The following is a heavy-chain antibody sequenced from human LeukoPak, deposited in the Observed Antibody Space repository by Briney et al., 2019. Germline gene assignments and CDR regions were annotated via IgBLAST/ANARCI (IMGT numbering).Heavy chain of an antibody. Sequence: GGSLRLSCAASGFTVSSHYMSWVRQAPGRGLEWVSVIYSGGSTYYADSVKGRFTISRDNSKNTLYLQMNSLRAEDTAVYYCARQYYDILTGHFGYWGQGTLVTVSS. CDR1: GFTVSSHY. CDR3: ARQYYDILTGHFGY. D-gene: IGHD3-9*01. CDR2: IYSGGST. V-gene: IGHV3-53*01. J-gene: IGHJ4*02.